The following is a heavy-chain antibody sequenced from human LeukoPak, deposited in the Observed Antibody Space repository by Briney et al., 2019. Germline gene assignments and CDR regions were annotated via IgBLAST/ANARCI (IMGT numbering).Heavy chain of an antibody. CDR3: AKEESLNWFDP. J-gene: IGHJ5*02. Sequence: GGSLRLSCAASGFTFTKYAMSWVRQAPGKGLEWVSSISRNVASTYYADSVKGRFTISRDNSKNTLFLQMHSLRAEDTAVYYCAKEESLNWFDPWGQGTLVTVSS. V-gene: IGHV3-23*01. CDR2: ISRNVAST. CDR1: GFTFTKYA.